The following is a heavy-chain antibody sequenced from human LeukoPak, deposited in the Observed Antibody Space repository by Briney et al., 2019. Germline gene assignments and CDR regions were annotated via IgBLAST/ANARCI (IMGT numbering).Heavy chain of an antibody. V-gene: IGHV1-18*01. Sequence: ASVKVSCKASGYNFPNYGTSWMRQAPGQGLEWMGWISVYNANINYAQKFQGRVTMTTDTSTSTAYMELRSLISDDTAVYYCARGDGDYWGQGTLVTVSS. D-gene: IGHD5-24*01. J-gene: IGHJ4*02. CDR2: ISVYNANI. CDR3: ARGDGDY. CDR1: GYNFPNYG.